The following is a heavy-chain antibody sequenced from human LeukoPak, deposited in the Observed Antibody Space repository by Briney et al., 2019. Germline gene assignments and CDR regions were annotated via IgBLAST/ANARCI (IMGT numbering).Heavy chain of an antibody. CDR3: ARGGGVLRYFDWPSYFDY. J-gene: IGHJ4*02. Sequence: SETLSPTCTVSGGSISSGGYYWSWIRQHPGKGLEWIGYIYYSGSTYYHPSLKSRVTISVDTSKNQFSLKLSSVTAADTAVYYCARGGGVLRYFDWPSYFDYWGQGTLVTVSS. CDR1: GGSISSGGYY. CDR2: IYYSGST. D-gene: IGHD3-9*01. V-gene: IGHV4-31*03.